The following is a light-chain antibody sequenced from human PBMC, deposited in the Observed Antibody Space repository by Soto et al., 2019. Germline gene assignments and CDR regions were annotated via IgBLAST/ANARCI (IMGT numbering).Light chain of an antibody. CDR1: QSVGSN. CDR3: QQYNNWPPDRT. V-gene: IGKV3-15*01. Sequence: EIVMTQSPATLSVSPGERATLSCRASQSVGSNLAWYQLKPGQAPRLLIYGASTRATGIPARSSGSRSGTDFTLTISSLQSEDFAIYFCQQYNNWPPDRTFGQGTKVEIK. CDR2: GAS. J-gene: IGKJ1*01.